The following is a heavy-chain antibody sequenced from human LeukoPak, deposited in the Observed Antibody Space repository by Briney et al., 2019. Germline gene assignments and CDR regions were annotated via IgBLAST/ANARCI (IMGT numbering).Heavy chain of an antibody. J-gene: IGHJ4*02. CDR2: ISYDGSNK. Sequence: GESLRLSCAASGFTFSSYGMHWVRQAPGKGLEWVAVISYDGSNKYYADSVKGRFTISRDNSKNTLYLQMNSLRAEDTAVYYCANGGCSGGSCFTFDYWGQGTLVTVSS. CDR1: GFTFSSYG. CDR3: ANGGCSGGSCFTFDY. V-gene: IGHV3-30*18. D-gene: IGHD2-15*01.